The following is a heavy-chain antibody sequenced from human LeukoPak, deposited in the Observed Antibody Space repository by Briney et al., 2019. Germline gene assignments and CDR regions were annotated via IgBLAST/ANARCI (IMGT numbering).Heavy chain of an antibody. CDR2: ISGSGGST. D-gene: IGHD1-26*01. CDR1: GFTFSSYA. CDR3: ANEGWELRIFNY. J-gene: IGHJ4*02. Sequence: GGSLRLSCAASGFTFSSYAMSWVHQAPGKGLEWVSAISGSGGSTYYADSVKGRFTISRDNSKNTLYLQMNSLRAEDTAVYYCANEGWELRIFNYWGQGTLVTVSS. V-gene: IGHV3-23*01.